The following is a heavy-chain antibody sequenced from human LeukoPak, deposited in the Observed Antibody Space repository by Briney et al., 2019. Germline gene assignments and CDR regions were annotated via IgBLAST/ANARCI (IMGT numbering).Heavy chain of an antibody. CDR3: ARGFGYDFGLYFDY. CDR2: ISSSSSYI. J-gene: IGHJ4*02. D-gene: IGHD3-3*01. Sequence: PGGSLRLSCAASGFTFSSYSMNWVRQAPGKGLEWVSSISSSSSYIYYADSVKGRSTISRDNAKNSLYLQMNSLRAEDTAVYYCARGFGYDFGLYFDYWGQGTLVTVSS. CDR1: GFTFSSYS. V-gene: IGHV3-21*01.